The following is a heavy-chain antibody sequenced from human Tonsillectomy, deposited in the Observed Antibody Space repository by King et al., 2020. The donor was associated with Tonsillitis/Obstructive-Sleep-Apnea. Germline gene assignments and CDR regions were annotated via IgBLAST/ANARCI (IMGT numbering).Heavy chain of an antibody. CDR2: INPNSGGT. CDR3: AREGGDGDYAWGY. V-gene: IGHV1-2*02. Sequence: VQLVESGAEVKKPGASVKVSCKASGYTFTGYYMHWVRQAPGQGLEWMGWINPNSGGTNYAQKFQGRVTMTRDTSISTAYMELSWLRSDDTAVYYCAREGGDGDYAWGYWGQGTLVTVSS. CDR1: GYTFTGYY. D-gene: IGHD4-17*01. J-gene: IGHJ4*02.